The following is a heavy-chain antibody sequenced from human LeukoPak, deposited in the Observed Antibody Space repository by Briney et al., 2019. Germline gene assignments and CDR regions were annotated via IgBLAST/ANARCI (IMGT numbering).Heavy chain of an antibody. J-gene: IGHJ4*02. CDR1: GFTFSSYA. Sequence: GRSLRLSCAAFGFTFSSYAMHWVRQAPGKGLEWVAVISYDGSNKYYADSVKGRFTISRDNSKNTLYLQMNSLRAEDTAVYYCARGYSYGSDYWGQGTLVTVSS. D-gene: IGHD5-18*01. V-gene: IGHV3-30*04. CDR2: ISYDGSNK. CDR3: ARGYSYGSDY.